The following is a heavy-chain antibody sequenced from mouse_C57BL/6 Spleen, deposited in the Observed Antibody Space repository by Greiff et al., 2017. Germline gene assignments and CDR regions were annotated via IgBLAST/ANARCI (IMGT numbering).Heavy chain of an antibody. J-gene: IGHJ3*01. Sequence: LVESGAELARPGASVKMSCKASGYTFTSYTMHWVKQRPGQGLEWIGYINPSSGYTKYNQKFKDKATLTADKSSSTAYMQLSSLTSEDSAVYYCARSDSNYVAWFAYWGQGTLVTVSA. CDR2: INPSSGYT. D-gene: IGHD2-5*01. CDR3: ARSDSNYVAWFAY. CDR1: GYTFTSYT. V-gene: IGHV1-4*01.